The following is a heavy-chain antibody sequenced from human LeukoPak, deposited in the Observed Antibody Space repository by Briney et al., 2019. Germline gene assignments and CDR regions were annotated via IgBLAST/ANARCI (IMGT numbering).Heavy chain of an antibody. D-gene: IGHD2-2*01. Sequence: GGSLRLSCAASGFTFSDYYMSWIRQAPGKGLEWVSYISSSGSTIYYADSVKGRFTISRDNAKNSLYLQMNSLRAEDTAVYYCARDRSVPAANWYFDLRGRGTLVTVSS. CDR2: ISSSGSTI. J-gene: IGHJ2*01. V-gene: IGHV3-11*01. CDR1: GFTFSDYY. CDR3: ARDRSVPAANWYFDL.